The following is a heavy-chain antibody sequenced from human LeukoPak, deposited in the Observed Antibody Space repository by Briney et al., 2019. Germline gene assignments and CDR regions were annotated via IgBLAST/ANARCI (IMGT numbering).Heavy chain of an antibody. CDR2: IYNSGST. V-gene: IGHV4-59*08. J-gene: IGHJ3*01. CDR1: GGSISNHY. CDR3: ARDDYGVFDAFDV. Sequence: SETLSLTCTVSGGSISNHYWSWIRQPPGKGLEWIGYIYNSGSTNYNPSLKSRVTISLDTSKNQFSLHLTSVTAADTAVYFCARDDYGVFDAFDVWGQGTVVTVSS. D-gene: IGHD3-16*01.